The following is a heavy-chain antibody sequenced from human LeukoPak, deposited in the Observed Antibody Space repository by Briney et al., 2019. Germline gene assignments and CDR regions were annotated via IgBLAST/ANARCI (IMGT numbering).Heavy chain of an antibody. CDR2: IYYSGST. J-gene: IGHJ4*02. CDR3: SSNYYGSGSLDY. D-gene: IGHD3-10*01. Sequence: PSETLSLTCTVSGASISSYYWTWIRQPPGKELEWIGYIYYSGSTNYNPSLQSRVTMSVDTSKNQFSLKLSSVTAADTAVYFCSSNYYGSGSLDYWGRGTLVTVSS. V-gene: IGHV4-59*08. CDR1: GASISSYY.